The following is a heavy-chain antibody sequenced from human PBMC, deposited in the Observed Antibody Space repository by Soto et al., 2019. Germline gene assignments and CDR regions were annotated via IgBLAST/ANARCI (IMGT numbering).Heavy chain of an antibody. CDR2: ISYDGSNK. CDR1: GFTFSSYA. J-gene: IGHJ1*01. CDR3: ARALLDPGRWLHFQPPYFQH. V-gene: IGHV3-30-3*01. D-gene: IGHD3-10*01. Sequence: QVQLVESGGGVVQPGRSLRLSCAASGFTFSSYAMHWVRQAPGKGLEWVAVISYDGSNKYYADSVKGRFTISRDNSKNTLSLQMNSLRAEDTAVYYCARALLDPGRWLHFQPPYFQHWGQGTMVTVSS.